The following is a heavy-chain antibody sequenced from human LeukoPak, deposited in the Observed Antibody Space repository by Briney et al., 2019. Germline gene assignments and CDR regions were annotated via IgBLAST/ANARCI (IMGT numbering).Heavy chain of an antibody. D-gene: IGHD3-22*01. CDR1: GFTFSSYG. J-gene: IGHJ4*02. CDR3: AKDSSGYYYGYFDY. V-gene: IGHV3-30*02. CDR2: IRYDGSNK. Sequence: GGSLRLSCAASGFTFSSYGMHWVRQAPGKGLEWVAFIRYDGSNKYYADSVKGRFTISRDNSKNTLYLQMNSLRAEDTAVHYCAKDSSGYYYGYFDYWGQGTLVTASS.